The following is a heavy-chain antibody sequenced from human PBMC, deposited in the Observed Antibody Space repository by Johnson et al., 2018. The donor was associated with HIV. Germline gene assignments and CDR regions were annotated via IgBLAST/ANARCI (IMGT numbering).Heavy chain of an antibody. CDR1: GFTFSSYA. CDR3: ARDGRQLATRGYYDACDI. Sequence: QMLLVESGGGVVQPGRSLRLSCAASGFTFSSYAMHWVRQAPGKGLEWVSVIFSDGNTYNADSVKGRFTISRDNYKNMLYLQLNSLRAEDTAVYYCARDGRQLATRGYYDACDIWGQGTMVTVSS. V-gene: IGHV3-30*14. J-gene: IGHJ3*02. CDR2: IFSDGNT. D-gene: IGHD3-22*01.